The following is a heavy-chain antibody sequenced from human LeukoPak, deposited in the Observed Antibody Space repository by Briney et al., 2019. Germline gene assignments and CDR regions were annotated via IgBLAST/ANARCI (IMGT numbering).Heavy chain of an antibody. CDR2: ISYDGSNK. Sequence: GRSLRLSCAASGFTFSNYGMHWVRQAPGKGLEWVAVISYDGSNKYYADSVKGRFTISRDNSKNTLYLQMNSLRAEDTAVYYCANSWRFGEKSVDYWGQGTLVTVSS. CDR1: GFTFSNYG. CDR3: ANSWRFGEKSVDY. V-gene: IGHV3-30*18. D-gene: IGHD3-10*01. J-gene: IGHJ4*02.